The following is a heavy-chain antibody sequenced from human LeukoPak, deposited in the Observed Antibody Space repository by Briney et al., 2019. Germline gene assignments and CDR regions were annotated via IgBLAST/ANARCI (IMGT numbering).Heavy chain of an antibody. V-gene: IGHV1-2*02. D-gene: IGHD3-10*01. CDR3: AREGYYGSGSYSAWFDP. J-gene: IGHJ5*02. Sequence: ASVKVSCKASGYTFTSYAMNWVRQAPGQGLEWMGWINPNSGGTNYAQKFQGRVTMTRDMSTSTVYMELSSLRSEDTAVYYCAREGYYGSGSYSAWFDPWGQGTLVTVSS. CDR2: INPNSGGT. CDR1: GYTFTSYA.